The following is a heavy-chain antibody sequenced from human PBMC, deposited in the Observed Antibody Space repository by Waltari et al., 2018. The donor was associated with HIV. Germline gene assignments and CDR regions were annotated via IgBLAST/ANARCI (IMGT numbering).Heavy chain of an antibody. V-gene: IGHV3-30*01. CDR3: AREGIVAAPFDF. CDR2: ISRDGSSK. J-gene: IGHJ4*02. CDR1: GFIFRDFA. Sequence: QVQLVESGGGLVQPGGSLRLSCAASGFIFRDFAIHWVCQAPGKGLEWVAVISRDGSSKYYADSVQGRFTISRDNSKNSLHLHMNSLRPKDTAVYYCAREGIVAAPFDFWGLGTLVTVSS. D-gene: IGHD2-15*01.